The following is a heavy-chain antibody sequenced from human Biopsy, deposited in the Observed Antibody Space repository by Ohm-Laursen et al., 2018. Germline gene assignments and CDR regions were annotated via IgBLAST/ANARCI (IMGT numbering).Heavy chain of an antibody. Sequence: SETLSLTCTVSGGSISGYHWSWIRKSPGKGLEWLGYIYCTGKTTYNPSLESRITISVDTSKNKFSLQLDSMTAADTAVYYCARMPHFDYWGQGILVTVSS. CDR3: ARMPHFDY. J-gene: IGHJ4*02. V-gene: IGHV4-59*01. CDR1: GGSISGYH. CDR2: IYCTGKT. D-gene: IGHD2-2*01.